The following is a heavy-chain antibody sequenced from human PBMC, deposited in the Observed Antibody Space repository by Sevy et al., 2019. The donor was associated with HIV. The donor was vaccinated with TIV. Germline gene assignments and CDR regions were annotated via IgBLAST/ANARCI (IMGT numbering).Heavy chain of an antibody. J-gene: IGHJ4*02. Sequence: GGSLRLSCAASGFTFSDYYMSWIRQAPGKGLEWVSYISSSSSYTNYADSVKGRFTISRDNAKNSLYLQMNSLRAEDTAVYYCARDLTIFGVPNPFDSWGQGTLVTVSS. CDR1: GFTFSDYY. CDR3: ARDLTIFGVPNPFDS. CDR2: ISSSSSYT. D-gene: IGHD3-3*01. V-gene: IGHV3-11*06.